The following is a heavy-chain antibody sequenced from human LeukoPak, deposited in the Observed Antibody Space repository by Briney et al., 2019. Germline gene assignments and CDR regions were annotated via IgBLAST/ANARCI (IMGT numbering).Heavy chain of an antibody. Sequence: SETLSLTCAVSGYSISNGYYWVWIRQPPERGLEWIGSLYHSDSAYYNTSLRSRVSMSVDTSKNQFSLTLSFVTAADTAVYYCARQHDSYYYYYIDVWGSGTTVTVSS. J-gene: IGHJ6*03. CDR3: ARQHDSYYYYYIDV. V-gene: IGHV4-38-2*01. CDR2: LYHSDSA. CDR1: GYSISNGYY.